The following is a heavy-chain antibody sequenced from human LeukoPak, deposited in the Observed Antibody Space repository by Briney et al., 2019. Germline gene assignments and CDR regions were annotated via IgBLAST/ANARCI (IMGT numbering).Heavy chain of an antibody. CDR2: IYHSGST. CDR3: ARAPGYSGYGFFDY. J-gene: IGHJ4*02. CDR1: GGSISNSNW. D-gene: IGHD5-12*01. V-gene: IGHV4-4*02. Sequence: SGTLSLTCAVSGGSISNSNWWSWVRQPPGKGLEWVGEIYHSGSTNYNPSLKSRVTISVDKSKNQFSLKLSSVTAADTAAYYCARAPGYSGYGFFDYWGQGTLVTVSS.